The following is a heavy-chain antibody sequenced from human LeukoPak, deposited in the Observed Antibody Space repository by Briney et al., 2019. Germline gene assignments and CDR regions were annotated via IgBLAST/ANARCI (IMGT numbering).Heavy chain of an antibody. CDR3: ARDLSGQREIPYWYFDL. V-gene: IGHV3-48*03. CDR2: ISSSGSTI. Sequence: GGSLRLSCAASGFTFSSYEMNWVRQAPGKGLGWLSYISSSGSTIYYADSLKGRFTISRDNAKNSLYLQMNSLRAEDTAVYYCARDLSGQREIPYWYFDLWGRGTLVTVSS. D-gene: IGHD1-26*01. J-gene: IGHJ2*01. CDR1: GFTFSSYE.